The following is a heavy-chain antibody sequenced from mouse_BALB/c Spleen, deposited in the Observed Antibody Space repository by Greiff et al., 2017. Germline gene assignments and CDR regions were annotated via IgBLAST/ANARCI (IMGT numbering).Heavy chain of an antibody. CDR1: GYTFTDYA. Sequence: QVQLKQSGAELVRPGVSVKISCKGSGYTFTDYAMHWVKQSHAKSLEWIGVISTYYGDASYNQKFKGKATMTVDKSSSTAYMELARLTSEDSAIYYCARGAGSPAWFAYWGQGTLVTVSA. CDR2: ISTYYGDA. V-gene: IGHV1S137*01. CDR3: ARGAGSPAWFAY. J-gene: IGHJ3*01.